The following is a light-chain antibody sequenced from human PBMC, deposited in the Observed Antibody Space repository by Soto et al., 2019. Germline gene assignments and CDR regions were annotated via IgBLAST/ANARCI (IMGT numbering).Light chain of an antibody. CDR3: GTWDSSLSAVV. V-gene: IGLV1-51*01. J-gene: IGLJ2*01. Sequence: QSVLTQPPSVSAAPGQKVTISCSGSSPNFRNNYVSWYQQLSGTAPKLLIYDNNNRPSGIPDRFSGSKSGTSATLGITGLQTGDEADYYCGTWDSSLSAVVFGGGTKLTVL. CDR2: DNN. CDR1: SPNFRNNY.